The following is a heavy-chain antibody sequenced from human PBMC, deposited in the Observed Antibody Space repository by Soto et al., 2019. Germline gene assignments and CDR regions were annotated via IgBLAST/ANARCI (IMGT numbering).Heavy chain of an antibody. D-gene: IGHD3-9*01. CDR3: VRDYLLTGFDT. CDR2: VYYSGTT. Sequence: SETLSLTCTVSNGSISTYYWTWVRQPPGKGLEWIGYVYYSGTTNYNPSLKSRVGMSIDTSKNQFSLELKSVTAADTATYYCVRDYLLTGFDTWXQGTLVTVSS. CDR1: NGSISTYY. J-gene: IGHJ5*02. V-gene: IGHV4-59*01.